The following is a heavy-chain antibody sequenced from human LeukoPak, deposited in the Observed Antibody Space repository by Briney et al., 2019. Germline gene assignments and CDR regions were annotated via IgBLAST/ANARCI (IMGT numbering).Heavy chain of an antibody. J-gene: IGHJ3*02. CDR2: IYHSGST. V-gene: IGHV4-59*12. CDR3: ARANLTGDAFDI. D-gene: IGHD7-27*01. CDR1: GGSISSYY. Sequence: PSETLSLTCTVSGGSISSYYWSWIRQPPGKGLEWIGYIYHSGSTYYNPSLKSRVTISVDRSKNQFSLKLSSVTAADTAVYYCARANLTGDAFDIWGQGTMVTVSS.